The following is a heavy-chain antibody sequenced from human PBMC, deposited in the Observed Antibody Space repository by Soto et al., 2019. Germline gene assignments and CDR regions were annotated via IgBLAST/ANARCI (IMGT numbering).Heavy chain of an antibody. CDR3: ARGRQAQYCTNGVCSNYFDY. J-gene: IGHJ4*02. Sequence: SETLSLTCAVYGGSFSGYYWSWIRQPPGKGLEWIGEINHSGSTNYNPSLKSRVTISVDTSKNQFSLKLSSVTAADTAVYYCARGRQAQYCTNGVCSNYFDYWGQGTLVTVSS. CDR1: GGSFSGYY. V-gene: IGHV4-34*01. D-gene: IGHD2-8*01. CDR2: INHSGST.